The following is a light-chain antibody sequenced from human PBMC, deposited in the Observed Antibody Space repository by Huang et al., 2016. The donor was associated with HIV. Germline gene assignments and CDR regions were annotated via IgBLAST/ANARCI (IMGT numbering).Light chain of an antibody. CDR1: QTVYSN. Sequence: EIVMTQSPATLSVSPGERATLSCRASQTVYSNLAWHQQKPGQAPRLLIYGASTRATGIPARFSGSGSGTEFTLTISSLQSEDFAVYYCQQSNNWPPYTFGQGTKLEIK. CDR2: GAS. J-gene: IGKJ2*01. CDR3: QQSNNWPPYT. V-gene: IGKV3D-15*01.